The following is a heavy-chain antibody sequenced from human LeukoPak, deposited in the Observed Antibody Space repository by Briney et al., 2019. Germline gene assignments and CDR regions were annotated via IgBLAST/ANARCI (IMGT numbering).Heavy chain of an antibody. D-gene: IGHD5-18*01. J-gene: IGHJ3*01. CDR1: RDSVSSNSS. CDR2: TYYRSKWYN. V-gene: IGHV6-1*01. CDR3: ARGGQGDGYSADEAFDL. Sequence: SQTLSLTCAISRDSVSSNSSWNWIRQSPSRGLEWLGRTYYRSKWYNDYVVSVKSRININPDTSKNQFSLQLNSVTPEDTAVYYCARGGQGDGYSADEAFDLWGQGTMVTVSS.